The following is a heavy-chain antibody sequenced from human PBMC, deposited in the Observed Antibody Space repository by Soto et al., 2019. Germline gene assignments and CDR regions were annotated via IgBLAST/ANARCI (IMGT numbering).Heavy chain of an antibody. D-gene: IGHD5-18*01. Sequence: PGGSLRLSCEAPGFSFSSFAMNWVRQAPGRGLEWVSYISDDGASIYYADSLKGRFTISRGNAKNSLSLQMNNLRAEDTAVYYCARENSVQAWLHHFDHWGLGTLVTVSS. CDR3: ARENSVQAWLHHFDH. V-gene: IGHV3-48*03. J-gene: IGHJ4*02. CDR2: ISDDGASI. CDR1: GFSFSSFA.